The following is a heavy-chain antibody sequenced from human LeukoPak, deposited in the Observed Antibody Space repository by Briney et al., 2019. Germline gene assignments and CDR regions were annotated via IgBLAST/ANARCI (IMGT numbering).Heavy chain of an antibody. D-gene: IGHD1-26*01. CDR1: GGSISTYY. CDR3: ARHGGTLDYFDY. V-gene: IGHV4-59*08. Sequence: SETLSLTCNVSGGSISTYYWSWIRQPPGKGLEWIGYISDGGVTSYDPSLKGRVTISVDSPKNRFSLRLTSLTAVDTALYYCARHGGTLDYFDYWGPGSLVTVSS. J-gene: IGHJ4*02. CDR2: ISDGGVT.